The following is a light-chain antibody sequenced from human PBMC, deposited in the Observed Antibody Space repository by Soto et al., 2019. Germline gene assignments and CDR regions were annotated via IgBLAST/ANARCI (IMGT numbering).Light chain of an antibody. Sequence: LTQPASVFGAPGQSITISCTGTSRDVGGYNFVSWYQQHPGKAPKLIIYEVTDRPSGVSNRFSGSKSGNTASLTISGLQAEDEAEYYCSSYTNINTRACVFGTGTKVTVL. CDR1: SRDVGGYNF. J-gene: IGLJ1*01. CDR3: SSYTNINTRACV. CDR2: EVT. V-gene: IGLV2-14*01.